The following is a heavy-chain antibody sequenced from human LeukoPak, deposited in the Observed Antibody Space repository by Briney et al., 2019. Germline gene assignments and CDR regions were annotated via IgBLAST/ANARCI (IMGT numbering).Heavy chain of an antibody. J-gene: IGHJ6*02. D-gene: IGHD2-2*01. Sequence: GGSLRLSCAASGFAFSDYYMSWIRQAPGKGLEWISYISSSNSNTNYADSVKGRSTISRDNAKNSLYLQMNSLIDEDSAVYYCARDGGKYCSSTSCYSGYYYYGMDVWGQGTTVTVSS. V-gene: IGHV3-11*06. CDR2: ISSSNSNT. CDR1: GFAFSDYY. CDR3: ARDGGKYCSSTSCYSGYYYYGMDV.